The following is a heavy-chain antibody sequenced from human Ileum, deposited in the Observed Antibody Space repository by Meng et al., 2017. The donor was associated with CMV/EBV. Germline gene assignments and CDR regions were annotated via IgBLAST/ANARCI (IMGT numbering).Heavy chain of an antibody. CDR2: IIPIFGTA. CDR3: ARDRGIVVDFDY. Sequence: SCKASGGTFSSYAISWVRQAPGQGLEWMGGIIPIFGTANYAQKFQGRVTITTDESTSTAYMELSSLRSEDTAVYYCARDRGIVVDFDYWGQGTLVTVSS. D-gene: IGHD3-22*01. V-gene: IGHV1-69*05. J-gene: IGHJ4*02. CDR1: GGTFSSYA.